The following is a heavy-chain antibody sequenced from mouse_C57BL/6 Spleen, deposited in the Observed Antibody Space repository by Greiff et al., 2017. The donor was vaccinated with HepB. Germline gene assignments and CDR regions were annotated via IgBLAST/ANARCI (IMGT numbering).Heavy chain of an antibody. V-gene: IGHV1-64*01. CDR1: GYTFTSYW. CDR2: IHPNSGST. Sequence: QVQLKQPGAELVKPGASVKLSCKASGYTFTSYWMHWVKQRPGQGLEWIGMIHPNSGSTNYNEKFKSKATLTVDKSSSTAYMKLSSLTSEDSAVYYCARAVYYDYGFDYWGQGTTLTVSS. CDR3: ARAVYYDYGFDY. D-gene: IGHD2-4*01. J-gene: IGHJ2*01.